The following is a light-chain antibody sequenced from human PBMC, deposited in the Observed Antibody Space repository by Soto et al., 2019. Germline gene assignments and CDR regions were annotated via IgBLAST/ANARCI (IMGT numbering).Light chain of an antibody. CDR2: GAS. CDR3: QQYAGSPQA. J-gene: IGKJ1*01. Sequence: EIVLTQSPGTLSLSPGERATLSCRASQSVSSSLAWYQQKPGQAPRLLIAGASSRATGIPDRFSGSGSGTDFTLTNSTLEPEECAVYYCQQYAGSPQAFGQGTKVEIK. V-gene: IGKV3-20*01. CDR1: QSVSSS.